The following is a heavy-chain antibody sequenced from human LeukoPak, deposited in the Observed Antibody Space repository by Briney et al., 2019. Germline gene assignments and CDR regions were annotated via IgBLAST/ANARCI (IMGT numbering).Heavy chain of an antibody. CDR1: GFTFSHYW. CDR3: ARGSYYDGSGYVNWYFDL. CDR2: IKLDGSEK. V-gene: IGHV3-7*01. D-gene: IGHD3-22*01. J-gene: IGHJ2*01. Sequence: GVSLRPSCGGSGFTFSHYWMTWVRRAPGKGLERVASIKLDGSEKYYVVSVKGRFTISRDNSKNSLYLQMNSLRAEDTAIYYCARGSYYDGSGYVNWYFDLWGRGTLVAVSS.